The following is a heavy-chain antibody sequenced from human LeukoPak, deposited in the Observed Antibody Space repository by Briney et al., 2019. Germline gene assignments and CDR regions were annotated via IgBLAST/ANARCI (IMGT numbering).Heavy chain of an antibody. Sequence: PSETLSLTCTVSGYSISSGYYWGWIRQPPGKGLEWIGSVYHSGSTYYNPSLKSRVTISVDKSKNQFSLKLSSVTAADTAVYYCASLLGYCSGGSCRYFDYWGQGTLVTVSS. CDR1: GYSISSGYY. CDR2: VYHSGST. D-gene: IGHD2-15*01. V-gene: IGHV4-38-2*02. J-gene: IGHJ4*02. CDR3: ASLLGYCSGGSCRYFDY.